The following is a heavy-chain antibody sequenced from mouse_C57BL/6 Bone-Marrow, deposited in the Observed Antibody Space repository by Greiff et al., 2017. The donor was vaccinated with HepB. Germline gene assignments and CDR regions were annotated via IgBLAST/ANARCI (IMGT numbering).Heavy chain of an antibody. V-gene: IGHV1-50*01. Sequence: VQLQQPGAELVKPGASVKLSCKASGYTFTSYWMQWVKQRPGQGLEWIGEIDPSDSYTNYNQKFKGKATLTVDTSSSTAYMQLSSLTSEDSAVYYCARDDGYYWYFDVWGTGTTVTVSS. CDR1: GYTFTSYW. D-gene: IGHD2-3*01. J-gene: IGHJ1*03. CDR3: ARDDGYYWYFDV. CDR2: IDPSDSYT.